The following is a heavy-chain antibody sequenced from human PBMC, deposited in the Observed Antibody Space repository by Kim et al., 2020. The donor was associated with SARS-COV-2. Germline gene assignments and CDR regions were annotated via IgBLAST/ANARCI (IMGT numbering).Heavy chain of an antibody. V-gene: IGHV3-21*01. D-gene: IGHD3-3*01. CDR3: ARHLGTYDFWSGYDP. J-gene: IGHJ6*02. Sequence: DSVKGRFTISRDNAKNSLYLQMNSLRAEDTAVYYCARHLGTYDFWSGYDPWGQGTTVTVSS.